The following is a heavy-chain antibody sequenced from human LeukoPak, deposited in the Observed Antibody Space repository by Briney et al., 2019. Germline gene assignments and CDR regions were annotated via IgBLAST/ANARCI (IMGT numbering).Heavy chain of an antibody. D-gene: IGHD3-10*01. J-gene: IGHJ4*02. CDR2: IYYSGST. CDR3: ARSITMVRGVTVFDY. Sequence: PSETLSLTCTVSGVSISSGGYYWSWIRQHPGKGLEWIGYIYYSGSTYYNPSLKSRVTISVDTSKNQFSLKLSSVTAADTAVYYCARSITMVRGVTVFDYWGQGTLVTVSS. V-gene: IGHV4-31*03. CDR1: GVSISSGGYY.